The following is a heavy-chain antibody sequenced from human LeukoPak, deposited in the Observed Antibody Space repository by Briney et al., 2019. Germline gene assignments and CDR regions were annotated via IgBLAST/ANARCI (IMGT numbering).Heavy chain of an antibody. D-gene: IGHD6-13*01. Sequence: GGSLRLSCVASGFIVSNNYMNWVRQAPGMGLEWVSTIYRGGSSFYADSVKGRFTISRDNSKNTLYLQMDSLRAEDTAVYYCASDLSTWFDWGQGTEVTVAS. CDR1: GFIVSNNY. J-gene: IGHJ4*02. V-gene: IGHV3-66*01. CDR3: ASDLSTWFD. CDR2: IYRGGSS.